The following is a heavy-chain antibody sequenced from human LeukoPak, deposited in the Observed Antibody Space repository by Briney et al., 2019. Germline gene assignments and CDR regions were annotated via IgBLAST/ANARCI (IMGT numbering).Heavy chain of an antibody. D-gene: IGHD4-17*01. J-gene: IGHJ4*02. CDR2: IYYSGST. CDR1: GGSISSYY. Sequence: SETLSLTCTVSGGSISSYYWSWIRQPPGKGLEWIGYIYYSGSTNYNPSLKSRVTISVDTSKNQFSLKLSSVTAADTAVYYCARGDYQYNYFDYWGQGTLVTVSS. CDR3: ARGDYQYNYFDY. V-gene: IGHV4-59*12.